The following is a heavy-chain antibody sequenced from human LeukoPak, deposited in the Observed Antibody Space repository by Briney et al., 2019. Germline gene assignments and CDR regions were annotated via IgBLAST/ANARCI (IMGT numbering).Heavy chain of an antibody. D-gene: IGHD6-6*01. CDR3: ARGSIAARPDGLFDY. CDR2: IYYSGST. J-gene: IGHJ4*02. V-gene: IGHV4-59*01. CDR1: GGSISSYY. Sequence: SETLSLTCTVSGGSISSYYWSWIRQPPGEGLERIGYIYYSGSTNYNPSLKSRVTISVDTSKNQFSLKLSSVTAADTAVYYCARGSIAARPDGLFDYWGQGTLVTVSS.